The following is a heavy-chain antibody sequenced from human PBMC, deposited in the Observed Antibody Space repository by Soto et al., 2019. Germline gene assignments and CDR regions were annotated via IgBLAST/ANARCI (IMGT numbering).Heavy chain of an antibody. V-gene: IGHV3-23*01. CDR3: AKDKGLVEMATIYYYGMDV. D-gene: IGHD5-12*01. CDR1: GFTFSSYA. J-gene: IGHJ6*02. Sequence: GGSLRLSCAASGFTFSSYAMSWVRQAPGKGLEWVSAISGSGGSTYYADSVKGRFTISRDNSKNTLYLQMNSLRAEDTAVYYCAKDKGLVEMATIYYYGMDVWGQGTTVTVSS. CDR2: ISGSGGST.